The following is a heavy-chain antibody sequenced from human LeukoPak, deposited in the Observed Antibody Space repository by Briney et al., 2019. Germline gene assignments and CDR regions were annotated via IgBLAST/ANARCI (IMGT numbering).Heavy chain of an antibody. CDR2: TSYDESKK. V-gene: IGHV3-30*04. CDR1: GFTFSTYA. CDR3: ARDKGKGAYFDY. J-gene: IGHJ4*02. Sequence: PGGSLRPSCAASGFTFSTYAMHWVRQTPGKGLEWVAVTSYDESKKEYAESVKGRFTISRDNSKNTLYLEMNSLRVEDTAVYYCARDKGKGAYFDYWGQGTLVTVSS.